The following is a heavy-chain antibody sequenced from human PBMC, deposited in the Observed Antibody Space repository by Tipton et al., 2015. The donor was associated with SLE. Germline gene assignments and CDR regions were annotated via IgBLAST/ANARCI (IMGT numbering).Heavy chain of an antibody. CDR3: ARHGGAAAERYSNYMDV. J-gene: IGHJ6*03. CDR2: SDQRGST. CDR1: GASFSANY. D-gene: IGHD6-13*01. V-gene: IGHV4-34*01. Sequence: TLSLTCAVSGASFSANYWGWIRQPPGKGLEWIGESDQRGSTNYNPSLKSRVTISLDTSRNQFSLKLTSVTAADTAVYYCARHGGAAAERYSNYMDVWGIGTTVTVSS.